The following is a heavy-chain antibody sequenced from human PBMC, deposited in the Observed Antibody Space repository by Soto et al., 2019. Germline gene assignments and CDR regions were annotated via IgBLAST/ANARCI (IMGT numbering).Heavy chain of an antibody. CDR2: INSDGTST. CDR3: ARVGGGLAATQYFFDC. CDR1: GFTFSGYW. Sequence: EVQLVESGGGLVQPGGSLGLSCVASGFTFSGYWMHWVRQVSGKGLVWVSRINSDGTSTIYADSVKGRFTISRDNAKNTLYIQMTSLVAEDSAVYYCARVGGGLAATQYFFDCWGQGTLVTVSS. J-gene: IGHJ4*02. D-gene: IGHD2-15*01. V-gene: IGHV3-74*01.